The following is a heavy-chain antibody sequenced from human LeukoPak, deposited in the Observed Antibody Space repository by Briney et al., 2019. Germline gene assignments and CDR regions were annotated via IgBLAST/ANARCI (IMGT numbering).Heavy chain of an antibody. CDR3: ARGGYITGTTGAFDI. J-gene: IGHJ3*02. CDR2: IYYSGST. D-gene: IGHD1-7*01. Sequence: SETLSLTCTVSGGSISSYYWSWIRQPPGKGLEWIGYIYYSGSTNYNPSLKSRVTISVDTSKNQFSLKLSSVTAADTAVYYCARGGYITGTTGAFDIWGQGTMVTVSS. CDR1: GGSISSYY. V-gene: IGHV4-59*01.